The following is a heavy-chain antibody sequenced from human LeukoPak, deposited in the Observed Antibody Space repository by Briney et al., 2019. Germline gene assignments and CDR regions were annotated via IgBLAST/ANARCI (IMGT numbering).Heavy chain of an antibody. V-gene: IGHV4-4*07. CDR1: GGSISSYY. D-gene: IGHD6-13*01. CDR3: ARDVLPSSSSWYQGYYYYYYMDV. Sequence: SETLSLTCTVSGGSISSYYWSWIRQPAGKGLEWVGRIYTSGSTNYNPSLKSRVTMSVDTSKNQFSLKLSSVTAADTAVYYCARDVLPSSSSWYQGYYYYYYMDVWGKGTTVTISS. CDR2: IYTSGST. J-gene: IGHJ6*03.